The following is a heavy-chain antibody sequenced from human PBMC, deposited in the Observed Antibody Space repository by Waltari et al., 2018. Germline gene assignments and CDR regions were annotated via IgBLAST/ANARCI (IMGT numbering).Heavy chain of an antibody. V-gene: IGHV1-24*01. CDR2: FDREDDET. CDR1: GYTLSEVN. CDR3: ATEIVGYGSNWYFDY. Sequence: VQLVQSGTEVKKPGASVKVSCKISGYTLSEVNIHWVRQAPGKGLEWMGGFDREDDETIYAQKLKGRVTVTEDTSTDIAYMELRSLKSEDTAVYFCATEIVGYGSNWYFDYWGQGTLVIVSS. J-gene: IGHJ4*02. D-gene: IGHD2-2*01.